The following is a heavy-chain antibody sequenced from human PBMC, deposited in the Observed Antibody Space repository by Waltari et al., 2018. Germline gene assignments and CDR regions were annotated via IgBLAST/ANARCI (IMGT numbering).Heavy chain of an antibody. CDR3: ARGTRITIFGAYWYFDL. J-gene: IGHJ2*01. V-gene: IGHV4-59*01. CDR2: IYYSGST. CDR1: GGSISSYY. Sequence: QVQLQESGPGLVKPSETLSLTCTVSGGSISSYYWSWIRQPPGKGLEWIGYIYYSGSTNSNPSLKSRVTISVDTSKNQFSLKLSSVTAADTAVYYCARGTRITIFGAYWYFDLWGRGTLVTVSS. D-gene: IGHD3-3*01.